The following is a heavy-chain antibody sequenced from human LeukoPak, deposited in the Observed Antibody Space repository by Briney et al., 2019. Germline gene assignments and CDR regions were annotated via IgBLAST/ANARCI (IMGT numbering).Heavy chain of an antibody. CDR1: GYTLTGYY. CDR2: INPNSGGT. V-gene: IGHV1-2*02. J-gene: IGHJ4*02. Sequence: ASVKLSCKASGYTLTGYYMHWVRQAPGQGLEWMGWINPNSGGTNYAQKFQGRVTMTRDTSISTAYMELSRLRSDDTAVYYCAREHVYGSGSYYFDYWGQGTLVTVSS. D-gene: IGHD3-10*01. CDR3: AREHVYGSGSYYFDY.